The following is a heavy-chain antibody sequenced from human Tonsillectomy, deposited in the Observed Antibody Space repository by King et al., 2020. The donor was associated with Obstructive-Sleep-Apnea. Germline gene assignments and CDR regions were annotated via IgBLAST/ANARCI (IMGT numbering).Heavy chain of an antibody. D-gene: IGHD3-3*01. J-gene: IGHJ4*02. CDR1: GFTFSTYV. V-gene: IGHV3-30*04. CDR2: ISYDGSNK. Sequence: VQLVESGGGVVQPGRSLRLSCAASGFTFSTYVMHWVRQAPGKGLEVVAVISYDGSNKYYADSGKGRFTTSSDNSKNTRYLQLTSLRAEDTAVYYCARNYDFWSGYYQLPCYWGQGTLVTVSS. CDR3: ARNYDFWSGYYQLPCY.